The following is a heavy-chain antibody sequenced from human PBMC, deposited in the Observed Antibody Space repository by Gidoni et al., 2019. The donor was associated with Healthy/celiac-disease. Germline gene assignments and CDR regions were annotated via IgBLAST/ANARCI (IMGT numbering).Heavy chain of an antibody. CDR1: GGSISSYY. CDR3: ARKKPDDAFDI. CDR2: IYYSGST. Sequence: VQLQESGPGLVKPSETLSLTCTVSGGSISSYYWSWIQQPPGKGLEWIGYIYYSGSTNYNPSLKSRVTISVDTSKNQFSLKLSSVTAADTAVYYCARKKPDDAFDIWGQGTMVTVSS. J-gene: IGHJ3*02. V-gene: IGHV4-59*08.